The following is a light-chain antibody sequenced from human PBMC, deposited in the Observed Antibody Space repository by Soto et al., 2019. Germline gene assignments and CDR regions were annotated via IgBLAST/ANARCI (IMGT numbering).Light chain of an antibody. V-gene: IGKV1-39*01. CDR2: AAS. CDR1: QSISSY. Sequence: IQMTQSLSSLSASVGDRVTITCRASQSISSYLNWYQQKPGKAPKLLIYAASSLQSGVPSRFSGSGSGTDFTLTISSLQPEDFATYYCQQSYSTPRTFGQRTKVDVK. J-gene: IGKJ1*01. CDR3: QQSYSTPRT.